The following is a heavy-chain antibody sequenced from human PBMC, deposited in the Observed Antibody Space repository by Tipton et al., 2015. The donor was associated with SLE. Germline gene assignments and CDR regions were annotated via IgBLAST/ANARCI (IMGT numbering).Heavy chain of an antibody. J-gene: IGHJ2*01. D-gene: IGHD2-2*01. Sequence: TLSLTCTVPGGSISSYYWSWIRQPPGKGLEWIGYIYYSGSTNYNPSLKSRVTISVDTSKNQFSLKLSSVTAADTAAYYCASSTSCYTYWYFDLWGRGTLVTVSS. CDR1: GGSISSYY. CDR2: IYYSGST. CDR3: ASSTSCYTYWYFDL. V-gene: IGHV4-59*01.